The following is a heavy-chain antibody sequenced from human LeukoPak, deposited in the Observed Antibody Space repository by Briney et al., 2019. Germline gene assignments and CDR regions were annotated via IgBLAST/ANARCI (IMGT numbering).Heavy chain of an antibody. V-gene: IGHV3-21*01. CDR2: ISSSSSYI. Sequence: GGSLRLSCAASGSTFSSYSMNWVRQAPGKGLGWVSSISSSSSYIYYADSVKGRFTISRDNAKNSLYLQMNSLRAEDTAVYYCAREVDPNWFDPWGQGTLVTVSS. CDR1: GSTFSSYS. D-gene: IGHD5-12*01. CDR3: AREVDPNWFDP. J-gene: IGHJ5*02.